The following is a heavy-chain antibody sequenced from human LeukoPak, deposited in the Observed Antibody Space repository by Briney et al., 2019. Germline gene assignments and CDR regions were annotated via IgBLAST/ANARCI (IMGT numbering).Heavy chain of an antibody. CDR3: ARVGSSTNGEIDY. CDR2: IYHHGAT. J-gene: IGHJ4*02. CDR1: PGSIITNDYS. Sequence: SETLSLTCAVSPGSIITNDYSWNWIRQTPGKGLEWIGYIYHHGATNYNPSLRSRVTISLDGSKTQFSLRLNSVTAADTAVYYCARVGSSTNGEIDYWGQGTLVTVSS. D-gene: IGHD2-2*01. V-gene: IGHV4-30-2*01.